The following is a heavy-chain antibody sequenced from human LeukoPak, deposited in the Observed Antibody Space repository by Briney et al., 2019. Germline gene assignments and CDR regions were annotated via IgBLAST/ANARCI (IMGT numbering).Heavy chain of an antibody. Sequence: GGSLRLSCAASGFTFSSYGMHWVRQAPGKGLEWVAVISYDGSNKYYADSVKGRFTISRDNSKNTLYLQMNSLRAEDTAVYYCAKWRQDCSGGSCSDYYYYGMDVWGKGTTVTVSP. CDR2: ISYDGSNK. D-gene: IGHD2-15*01. CDR1: GFTFSSYG. V-gene: IGHV3-30*18. J-gene: IGHJ6*04. CDR3: AKWRQDCSGGSCSDYYYYGMDV.